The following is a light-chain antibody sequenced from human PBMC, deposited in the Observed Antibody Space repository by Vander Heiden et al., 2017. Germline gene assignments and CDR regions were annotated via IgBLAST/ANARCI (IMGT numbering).Light chain of an antibody. CDR2: VAS. V-gene: IGKV3-11*01. CDR1: QSVSSY. Sequence: EIVLTQSPATLSFSPGERATLSCRASQSVSSYLAWYQQKPGQAPRLLIYVASNRATGIPARFSGSGSGTDFTLTISSLEPEDFAVYYCQQRSNWPPTFGQGTKVEIK. CDR3: QQRSNWPPT. J-gene: IGKJ1*01.